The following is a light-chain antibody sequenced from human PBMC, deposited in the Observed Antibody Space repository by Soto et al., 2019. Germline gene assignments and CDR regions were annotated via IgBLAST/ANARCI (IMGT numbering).Light chain of an antibody. CDR2: ATS. Sequence: DTQMTQSPSTLSSSVRDRFTITCRASQNINSYLNWYQHKPGKAPNLLIYATSILQSGVPSRFSGSGSGTDFTLTINSLQPEDLATYCCQQSDTTPPLTFGGGTKVDIK. J-gene: IGKJ4*01. CDR1: QNINSY. V-gene: IGKV1-39*01. CDR3: QQSDTTPPLT.